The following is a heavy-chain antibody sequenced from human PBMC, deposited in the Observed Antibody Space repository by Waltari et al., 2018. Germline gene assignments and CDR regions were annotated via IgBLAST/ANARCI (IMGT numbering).Heavy chain of an antibody. V-gene: IGHV4-59*01. Sequence: QVQLQESGPGLVKPSETLSLTCTVSGGSISSYYWSWIRQPPRTGLEWIGYIYYSGSTNYNPSLKSRVTISVDTSKNQFSLKLSSVTAADTAVYYCARGADKNYDILTGYYESDPECYFDYWGQGTLVTVSS. CDR3: ARGADKNYDILTGYYESDPECYFDY. CDR1: GGSISSYY. CDR2: IYYSGST. J-gene: IGHJ4*02. D-gene: IGHD3-9*01.